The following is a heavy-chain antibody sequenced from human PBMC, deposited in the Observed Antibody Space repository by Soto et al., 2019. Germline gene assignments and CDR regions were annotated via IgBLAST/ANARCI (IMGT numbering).Heavy chain of an antibody. CDR3: ARGGGKRGYSYGLYYYYYGMDV. V-gene: IGHV4-34*01. J-gene: IGHJ6*02. CDR2: INHSGST. Sequence: SETLSLTCGVYGGSFSGYYWSWIRQPPGKGLEWIGEINHSGSTNYNPSLKSRVTISVDTSKNQFSLKLSSVTAADTAVYYCARGGGKRGYSYGLYYYYYGMDVWGQGTTVTVSS. CDR1: GGSFSGYY. D-gene: IGHD5-18*01.